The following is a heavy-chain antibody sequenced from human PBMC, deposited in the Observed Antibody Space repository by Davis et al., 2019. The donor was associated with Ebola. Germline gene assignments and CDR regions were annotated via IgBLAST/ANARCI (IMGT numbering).Heavy chain of an antibody. CDR1: GFTFTNYW. Sequence: PGGSLRLSCKDFGFTFTNYWIAWVRQMPGKGLECMGVIYPRDSDTRYSPSFQGQVTISADKSINTAYLQWSSLKASDTTMYYCARMASLVSSTRGFDSWGQGTLVTVSS. CDR3: ARMASLVSSTRGFDS. D-gene: IGHD2-2*01. J-gene: IGHJ4*02. CDR2: IYPRDSDT. V-gene: IGHV5-51*01.